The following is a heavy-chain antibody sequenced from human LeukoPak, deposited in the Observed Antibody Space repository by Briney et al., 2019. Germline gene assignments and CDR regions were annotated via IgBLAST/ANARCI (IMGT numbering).Heavy chain of an antibody. V-gene: IGHV3-74*01. CDR2: INTDGSST. CDR1: GFTFSSYW. D-gene: IGHD6-13*01. Sequence: GGSLRLSCAASGFTFSSYWMHWVRQAPGKGLVWVSRINTDGSSTSYADSVKGRFTISRDNAKNTLYLQMNSLRAEDTAVYYCARSSSSWYGDAFDIWGQGTMVTVSS. J-gene: IGHJ3*02. CDR3: ARSSSSWYGDAFDI.